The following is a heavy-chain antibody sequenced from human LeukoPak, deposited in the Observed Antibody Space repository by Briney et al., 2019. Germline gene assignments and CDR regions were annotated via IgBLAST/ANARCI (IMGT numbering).Heavy chain of an antibody. CDR3: ARGGFDSSGYRQFDP. D-gene: IGHD3-22*01. Sequence: SETLSLTCTVSGGSISSYYWSWIRQPPGKGLEWIGYIYYSGSTNYNPSLKSRVTISVDTSKNQFSLKLSSVTAADTAVYYCARGGFDSSGYRQFDPWGQGTLVTVSS. CDR1: GGSISSYY. CDR2: IYYSGST. J-gene: IGHJ5*02. V-gene: IGHV4-59*01.